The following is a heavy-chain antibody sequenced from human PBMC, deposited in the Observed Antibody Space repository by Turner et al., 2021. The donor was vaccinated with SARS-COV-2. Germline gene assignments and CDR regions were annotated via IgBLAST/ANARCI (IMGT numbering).Heavy chain of an antibody. Sequence: VQLVESGGGVVEPGRSLGLSCPASGFTFSSYVMHWVRQAPGKGLEWVAVISYEGSKRYYADSVKGRFTIARDNSKNTLYLQMNRQRAEDAAVYYGAGDAGDFDYWGQGTLVTVSS. V-gene: IGHV3-30-3*01. CDR3: AGDAGDFDY. D-gene: IGHD3-10*01. CDR1: GFTFSSYV. J-gene: IGHJ4*02. CDR2: ISYEGSKR.